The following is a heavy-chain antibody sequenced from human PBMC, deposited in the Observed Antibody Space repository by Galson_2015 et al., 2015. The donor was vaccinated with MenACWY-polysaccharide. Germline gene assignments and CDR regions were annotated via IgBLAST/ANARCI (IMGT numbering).Heavy chain of an antibody. V-gene: IGHV3-66*02. CDR1: GFTVRNSY. CDR2: IYSDDRT. CDR3: AREASTMATIYYFEY. Sequence: SLRLSCAASGFTVRNSYMTWVRQAPGKGLEWVSIIYSDDRTFYADSVKGRFTISRDNSKNTLHLQMNSLRPEDTAVYYCAREASTMATIYYFEYWGQGTLVTVSS. J-gene: IGHJ4*02. D-gene: IGHD5-24*01.